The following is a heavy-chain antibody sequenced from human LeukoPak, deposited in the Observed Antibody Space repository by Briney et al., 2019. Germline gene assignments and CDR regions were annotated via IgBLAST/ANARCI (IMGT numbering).Heavy chain of an antibody. V-gene: IGHV1-18*01. Sequence: ASVKVSCKASGGTFTSYGISWVRQAPGQGLEWMGWISAYNGNTNYAQKLQGRVTMTTDTSTSTAYMELRSLRSDDTAVYYCARDDYGDYYFDYWGQGTLVTVSS. J-gene: IGHJ4*02. CDR3: ARDDYGDYYFDY. D-gene: IGHD4-17*01. CDR2: ISAYNGNT. CDR1: GGTFTSYG.